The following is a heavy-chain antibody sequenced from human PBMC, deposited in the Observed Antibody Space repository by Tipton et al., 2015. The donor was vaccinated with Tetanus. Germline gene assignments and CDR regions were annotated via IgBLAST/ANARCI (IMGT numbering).Heavy chain of an antibody. V-gene: IGHV3-7*01. CDR1: GFTFGSYW. CDR3: ARATRDYHILTGYRRTFDP. J-gene: IGHJ5*02. D-gene: IGHD3-9*01. CDR2: IKQDGSEK. Sequence: GSLRLSCAASGFTFGSYWMSWVRQAPGKGLEWVANIKQDGSEKNYADSVKGRFTISRDNAKNSLYLQMSSLRAEDSAVYYCARATRDYHILTGYRRTFDPWGQGTLVTVSS.